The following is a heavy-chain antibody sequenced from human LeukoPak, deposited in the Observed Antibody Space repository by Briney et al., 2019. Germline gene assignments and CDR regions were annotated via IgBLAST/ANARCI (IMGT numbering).Heavy chain of an antibody. V-gene: IGHV1-46*01. CDR2: INPSGGST. CDR1: GYTFTSYY. D-gene: IGHD3-22*01. J-gene: IGHJ6*02. CDR3: VRRRRPGDYYDSSGYYSQDGMDV. Sequence: ASVKVSCKASGYTFTSYYMHWVRQAPGQGLEWMGIINPSGGSTSYAQKFQGRVTMTRDTSTSTVYMELSSLRSEDTAVYYCVRRRRPGDYYDSSGYYSQDGMDVWGQGTTVTVSS.